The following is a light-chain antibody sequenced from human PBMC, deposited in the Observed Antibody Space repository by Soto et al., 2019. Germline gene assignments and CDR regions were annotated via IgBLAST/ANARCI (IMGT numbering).Light chain of an antibody. Sequence: DIQMTQSPSTLSASVGDRVTITCRASQSISTLLAWYQQKPGKAPKLLIYDASSLENGDPARFSGSGSGTEFTLAISSLQSDDFATYYCQQYKSPPYTFGHRTRLEIK. CDR2: DAS. J-gene: IGKJ2*01. CDR1: QSISTL. CDR3: QQYKSPPYT. V-gene: IGKV1-5*01.